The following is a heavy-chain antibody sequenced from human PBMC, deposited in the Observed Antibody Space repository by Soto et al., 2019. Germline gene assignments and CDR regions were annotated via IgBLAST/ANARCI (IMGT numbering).Heavy chain of an antibody. CDR3: ARDKDGFKH. Sequence: SSVNGSFEASGYRFTSHGISWVRQAPGQGLGWMGWISAYNGNTNYAQKLQGRVTMTTDTSTSTAYMGLRSLRSDDTAVYYCARDKDGFKHWGQGTLVTVSS. J-gene: IGHJ1*01. CDR1: GYRFTSHG. CDR2: ISAYNGNT. V-gene: IGHV1-18*01. D-gene: IGHD2-15*01.